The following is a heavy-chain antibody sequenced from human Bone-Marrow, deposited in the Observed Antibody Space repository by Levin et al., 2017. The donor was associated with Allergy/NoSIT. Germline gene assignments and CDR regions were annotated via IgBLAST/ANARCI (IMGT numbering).Heavy chain of an antibody. J-gene: IGHJ4*02. V-gene: IGHV4-39*01. Sequence: SETLSLTCTFSGGSIGSSSYYWGWIRQPPGKGLEWIGNIYSGGSTHYNPSLKSRTTISVDTSKNYISLKLNSVTAADTAIYYCARQLNYPLDYWGQGTLVTVSS. CDR2: IYSGGST. CDR1: GGSIGSSSYY. CDR3: ARQLNYPLDY. D-gene: IGHD1-7*01.